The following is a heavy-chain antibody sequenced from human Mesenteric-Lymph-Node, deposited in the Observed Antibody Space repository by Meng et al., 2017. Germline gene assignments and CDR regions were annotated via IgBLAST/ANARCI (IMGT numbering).Heavy chain of an antibody. CDR2: IYYSGST. CDR1: GGSISSGGYS. CDR3: ARVDSSGYFLDY. J-gene: IGHJ4*01. V-gene: IGHV4-31*03. Sequence: QVQLQELGPGLVKPLQTLSLTRTVPGGSISSGGYSWSWIRQHPGKGLEWIAYIYYSGSTYYNPSLKSRVILSVDTSKNQFSLKLSSVTAADTAVYYCARVDSSGYFLDYWGQGTLVTVSS. D-gene: IGHD3-22*01.